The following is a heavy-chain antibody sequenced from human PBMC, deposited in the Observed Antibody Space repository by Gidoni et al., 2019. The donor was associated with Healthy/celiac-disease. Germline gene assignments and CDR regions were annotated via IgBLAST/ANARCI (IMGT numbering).Heavy chain of an antibody. CDR3: ARDTDSSGYYYRD. CDR2: ISSSSSYI. V-gene: IGHV3-21*01. D-gene: IGHD3-22*01. CDR1: GFPFSSYS. Sequence: EVQLVESGGGLVKPGGSLRLSCAASGFPFSSYSMNWVRQAPGKGLEWVSSISSSSSYIYYADSVKGRFTISRDNAKNSLYLQMNSLRAEDTAVYYCARDTDSSGYYYRDWGQGTLVTVSS. J-gene: IGHJ4*02.